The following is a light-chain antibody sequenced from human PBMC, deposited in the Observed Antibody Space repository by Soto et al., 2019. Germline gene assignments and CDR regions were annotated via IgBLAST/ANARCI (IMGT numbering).Light chain of an antibody. J-gene: IGLJ1*01. CDR1: SSDVGGYNY. V-gene: IGLV2-14*01. CDR2: DVS. CDR3: SSYTSSSTLEV. Sequence: QSALTQPASVSGSPGQSITISCTGTSSDVGGYNYVSWYQQHPGKAPKLMSYDVSDRPSGVSNRFSVSKSGNTASLTISGLQAEDEADYYCSSYTSSSTLEVFGTGTKVTVL.